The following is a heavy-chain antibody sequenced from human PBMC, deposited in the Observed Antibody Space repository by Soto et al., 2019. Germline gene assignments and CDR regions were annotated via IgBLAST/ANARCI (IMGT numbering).Heavy chain of an antibody. J-gene: IGHJ5*02. CDR2: IYYNGDT. D-gene: IGHD2-2*01. V-gene: IGHV4-30-4*01. Sequence: PSETLSLTCTVAGASVSSGDYYWTWVRQRPGKGLEWVGHIYYNGDTYSNPSLKSRIVMSIDTSKNQFSLDLRSVTAADTARYFCARPDRITNSCFRWSFDHWGQGTLVTV. CDR1: GASVSSGDYY. CDR3: ARPDRITNSCFRWSFDH.